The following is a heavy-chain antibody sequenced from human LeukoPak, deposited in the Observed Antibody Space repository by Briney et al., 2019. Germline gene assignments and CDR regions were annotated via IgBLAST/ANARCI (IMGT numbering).Heavy chain of an antibody. CDR2: INHSGST. J-gene: IGHJ5*02. D-gene: IGHD2-15*01. V-gene: IGHV4-34*01. Sequence: PSETLSLTCAVYGGSFSGYYWSWIRQPPGKGLEWIGEINHSGSTNYNPSLKSRVTISVDTSKNQFSLKLSSVTAADTAVYYCARTIVVVVAATHFWFDPWGQGTLVTVSS. CDR1: GGSFSGYY. CDR3: ARTIVVVVAATHFWFDP.